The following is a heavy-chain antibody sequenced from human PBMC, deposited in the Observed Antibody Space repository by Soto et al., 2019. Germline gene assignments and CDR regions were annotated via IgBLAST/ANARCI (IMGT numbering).Heavy chain of an antibody. V-gene: IGHV1-46*03. D-gene: IGHD2-2*01. J-gene: IGHJ1*01. CDR3: ARFCRSARCYRLVGF. Sequence: KRLEWMGIINPSGGSISYAQKFQGRVTMTRDTSTSTVYMELSSLRSEDTSVYYCARFCRSARCYRLVGFWGQGTLVTGSS. CDR2: INPSGGSI.